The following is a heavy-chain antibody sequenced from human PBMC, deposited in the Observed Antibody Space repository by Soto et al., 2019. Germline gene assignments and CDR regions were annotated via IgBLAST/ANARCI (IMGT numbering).Heavy chain of an antibody. CDR2: ISSSSSTI. J-gene: IGHJ3*02. D-gene: IGHD4-17*01. V-gene: IGHV3-48*02. CDR3: ARVSYGDDGPRTFDI. CDR1: GFTFSSYS. Sequence: EVQLVESGGGLVQPGGSLRLSCAASGFTFSSYSMNWVRQAPGKGLAWVSYISSSSSTIYYADSVKGRFTISRDNAKNSLNLQMNSLRYEDTAVYYCARVSYGDDGPRTFDIWGQGTMVTVSS.